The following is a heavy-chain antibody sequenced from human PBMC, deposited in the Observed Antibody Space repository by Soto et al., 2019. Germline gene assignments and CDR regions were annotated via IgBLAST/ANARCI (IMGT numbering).Heavy chain of an antibody. V-gene: IGHV3-23*01. CDR2: ISGSGGDHT. J-gene: IGHJ4*02. D-gene: IGHD3-22*01. Sequence: EVQLLESGGDLVQPGGSVRLSCAASGFTFGTYAMAWVRQAPGKGLEWVSAISGSGGDHTYYADSVKGRFTISRDNSKNTLYLQMNSLRAEDTAVYYCAKKFGYSHSRGYYPGAFDYWGQGTLVTVSS. CDR1: GFTFGTYA. CDR3: AKKFGYSHSRGYYPGAFDY.